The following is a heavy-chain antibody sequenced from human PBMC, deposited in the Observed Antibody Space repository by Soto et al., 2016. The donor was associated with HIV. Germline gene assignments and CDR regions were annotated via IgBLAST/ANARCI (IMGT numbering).Heavy chain of an antibody. D-gene: IGHD3-16*01. J-gene: IGHJ4*02. CDR1: GGSISSYY. CDR2: IYYSGST. V-gene: IGHV4-59*01. CDR3: ARVNIGGSLYFDY. Sequence: QVQLQESGPGLVKPSETLSLTCTVSGGSISSYYWSWIRQPPGKGLEWIGYIYYSGSTNYNPSLKSRVTISVDTSKNQFSLKLSSVTAADTAVYYCARVNIGGSLYFDYWGQGTLVTVSS.